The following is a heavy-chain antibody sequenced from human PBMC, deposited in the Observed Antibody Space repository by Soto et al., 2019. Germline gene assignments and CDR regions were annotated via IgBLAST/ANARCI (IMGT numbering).Heavy chain of an antibody. CDR3: AKDLTRQLAYWLDP. V-gene: IGHV1-2*02. CDR2: INAHSGGT. Sequence: ASVKVSCKASGFSFTGYYIHWLRQAPGQGLEWMGWINAHSGGTEYAQKFQGRVTLARDTSISTAYMTLSSLRSDDTAIYYCAKDLTRQLAYWLDPWGQGTQVTVSS. CDR1: GFSFTGYY. D-gene: IGHD6-6*01. J-gene: IGHJ5*02.